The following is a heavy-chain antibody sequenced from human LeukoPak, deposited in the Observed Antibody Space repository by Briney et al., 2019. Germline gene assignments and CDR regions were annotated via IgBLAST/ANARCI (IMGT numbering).Heavy chain of an antibody. Sequence: SETLSLTCTVSGGSISSSSYYWGWIRQPPGKGLEWIGSIYYSGSTYYNPSLKSRVTISVDTSKNQFSLKLSSVTAADTAVYYCARAPDGVVPAAPPDYWGQGTLVTVSS. CDR1: GGSISSSSYY. CDR2: IYYSGST. CDR3: ARAPDGVVPAAPPDY. D-gene: IGHD2-2*01. V-gene: IGHV4-39*01. J-gene: IGHJ4*02.